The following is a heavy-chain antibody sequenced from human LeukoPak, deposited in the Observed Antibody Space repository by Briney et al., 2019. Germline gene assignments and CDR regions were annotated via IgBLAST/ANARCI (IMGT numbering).Heavy chain of an antibody. V-gene: IGHV3-48*03. CDR1: GFTFRSSE. D-gene: IGHD5-18*01. CDR2: ISDGGKTK. J-gene: IGHJ4*02. CDR3: ARGGESGIQLWANWGNAAIDY. Sequence: GGSLRLSCAASGFTFRSSEMNWVRQAPGKGLEWVSYISDGGKTKYYADSVKGRFTISRDNAKNSLYLQMNSLRAEDTAVYYCARGGESGIQLWANWGNAAIDYWGQGTLVTVSS.